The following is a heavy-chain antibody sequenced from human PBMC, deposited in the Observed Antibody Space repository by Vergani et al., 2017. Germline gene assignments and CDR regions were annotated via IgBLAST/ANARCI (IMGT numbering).Heavy chain of an antibody. V-gene: IGHV3-23*01. CDR1: GFTFSSYA. D-gene: IGHD6-19*01. J-gene: IGHJ3*02. Sequence: EVQLLEPGGGLVQPGGSLRLSCAASGFTFSSYAMSWVRKAPGKGLEWVSAISGSGGSTYYADSVKGRFTISRDNSKNTLYLQMNSLRAEDTAVYYCAKEPRIAVAGGIDAFDIWGQGTMVIVSS. CDR2: ISGSGGST. CDR3: AKEPRIAVAGGIDAFDI.